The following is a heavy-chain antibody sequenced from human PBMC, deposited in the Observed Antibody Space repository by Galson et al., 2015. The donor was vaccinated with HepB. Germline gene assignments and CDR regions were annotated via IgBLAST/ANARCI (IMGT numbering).Heavy chain of an antibody. Sequence: SVKVSCKASGGTFSSYAISWVRQAPGQGLEWMGGIIPILGIANYAQKFQGRVTITADKSTSTAYMELSSLRSEDTAVYYCARGGGSGSYYWYDAFDIWGQGTMVTVSS. CDR3: ARGGGSGSYYWYDAFDI. CDR2: IIPILGIA. V-gene: IGHV1-69*10. J-gene: IGHJ3*02. CDR1: GGTFSSYA. D-gene: IGHD3-10*01.